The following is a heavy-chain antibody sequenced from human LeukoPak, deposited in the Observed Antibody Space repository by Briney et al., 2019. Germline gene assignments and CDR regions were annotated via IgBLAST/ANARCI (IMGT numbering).Heavy chain of an antibody. CDR2: IYSTGST. J-gene: IGHJ4*02. D-gene: IGHD6-13*01. Sequence: SETLSLTCTVSGGSISSYYWSWIRQPAGKGLEWIGRIYSTGSTNYNPSLRSRVTMSVDTSKNQFSLRLRSVTAADTAVYYGARQIASAGTAGFDFWGQRALVTVSS. CDR3: ARQIASAGTAGFDF. V-gene: IGHV4-4*07. CDR1: GGSISSYY.